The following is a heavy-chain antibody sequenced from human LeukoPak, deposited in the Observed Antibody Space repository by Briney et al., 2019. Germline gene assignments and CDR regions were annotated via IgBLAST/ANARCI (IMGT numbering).Heavy chain of an antibody. J-gene: IGHJ4*02. D-gene: IGHD3-3*01. CDR1: GFSFSNYW. V-gene: IGHV3-7*01. CDR3: ARVKYDFWSGYFAY. CDR2: IKQDGSEK. Sequence: PGGSLRLSCAASGFSFSNYWMSWVRQAPGKGLEWVANIKQDGSEKYYVDSVKGRFTISRDNAKNSLYLQMNSLRAEDTAVYYCARVKYDFWSGYFAYWGQGTLVTVSS.